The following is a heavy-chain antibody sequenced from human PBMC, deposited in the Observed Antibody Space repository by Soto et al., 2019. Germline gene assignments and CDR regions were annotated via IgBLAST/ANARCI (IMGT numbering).Heavy chain of an antibody. J-gene: IGHJ6*02. CDR2: ISYDGSNK. D-gene: IGHD2-15*01. CDR1: GFTFSSYG. V-gene: IGHV3-30*18. Sequence: GGSLRLSCAASGFTFSSYGMHWVRQAPGKGLEWVAVISYDGSNKYYADSVKGRFTISRDNSKNTLYLQMNSLRAEDTAVDYCAKALLRPYCSGGSCYSRSYYYYGMDVWGQGTTVTVSS. CDR3: AKALLRPYCSGGSCYSRSYYYYGMDV.